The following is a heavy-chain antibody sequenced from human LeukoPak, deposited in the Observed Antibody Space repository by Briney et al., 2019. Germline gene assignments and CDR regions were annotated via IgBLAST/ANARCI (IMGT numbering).Heavy chain of an antibody. CDR3: ARRLGLGFGEYSNNWFDP. Sequence: GGSLRLSCAASGFTFSSYWMSWVRQAPGKGLEWLANIKHDGGEKYYVDSVKGRFTISRDNAKNSLYLQMNSLRAEDTAVYYCARRLGLGFGEYSNNWFDPWGQGTLVTVSS. J-gene: IGHJ5*02. D-gene: IGHD3-10*01. CDR1: GFTFSSYW. CDR2: IKHDGGEK. V-gene: IGHV3-7*01.